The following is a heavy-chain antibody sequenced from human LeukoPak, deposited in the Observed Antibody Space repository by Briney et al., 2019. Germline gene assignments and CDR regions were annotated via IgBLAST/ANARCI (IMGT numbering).Heavy chain of an antibody. CDR1: GFTFSSSA. CDR3: AKDFSLGSHNWFDP. V-gene: IGHV3-23*01. Sequence: GGSLRLSCAASGFTFSSSAMSWVRQAPGKGLEWVSAISGSGGNTYYADSVKGRFTISRDNSKNTLYLQMNSLRAEDTALYYCAKDFSLGSHNWFDPWGQGTLVTASS. CDR2: ISGSGGNT. J-gene: IGHJ5*02. D-gene: IGHD3-10*01.